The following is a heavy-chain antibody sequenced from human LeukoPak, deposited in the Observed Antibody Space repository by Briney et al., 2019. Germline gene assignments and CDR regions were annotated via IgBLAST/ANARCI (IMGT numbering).Heavy chain of an antibody. Sequence: PGGSLRLSCAASGFTFSDYYMSWIRQAPGKGLEWVSYISSSGSTIYYADSVKGRFTISRDNAKNSLYLQMNSLRAEDTAVYYCARDRADFSSEIDYWGQGTLVTVSS. CDR1: GFTFSDYY. J-gene: IGHJ4*02. V-gene: IGHV3-11*04. D-gene: IGHD6-6*01. CDR3: ARDRADFSSEIDY. CDR2: ISSSGSTI.